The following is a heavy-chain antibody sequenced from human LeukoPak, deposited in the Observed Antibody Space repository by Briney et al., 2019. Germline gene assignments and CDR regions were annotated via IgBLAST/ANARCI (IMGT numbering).Heavy chain of an antibody. J-gene: IGHJ6*02. V-gene: IGHV4-30-2*01. CDR2: IYHSGST. CDR3: AKYCGGDCYGMDV. CDR1: GGSISSGGYS. D-gene: IGHD2-21*01. Sequence: PSETLSLTCAVSGGSISSGGYSWSWIRQPPGKGLEWIGYIYHSGSTYYNPSLKSRVTISVDRSKNQFSLKLSSVTAADTAVYYCAKYCGGDCYGMDVWGQGTTVTVSS.